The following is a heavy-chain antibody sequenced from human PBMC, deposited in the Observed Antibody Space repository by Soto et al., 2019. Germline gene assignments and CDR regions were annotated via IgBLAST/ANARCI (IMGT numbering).Heavy chain of an antibody. CDR1: GFTFNIYA. CDR2: ISGSGGGT. D-gene: IGHD3-22*01. Sequence: GGSLRLSCAASGFTFNIYAMSWVRQAPGKGLEWVSAISGSGGGTYYADSVKGRFTISRDNSKNTLYLQMGSLRAEDMAVYYCARDPDSSGYYYFDYWGQGTLVTSPQ. J-gene: IGHJ4*02. CDR3: ARDPDSSGYYYFDY. V-gene: IGHV3-23*01.